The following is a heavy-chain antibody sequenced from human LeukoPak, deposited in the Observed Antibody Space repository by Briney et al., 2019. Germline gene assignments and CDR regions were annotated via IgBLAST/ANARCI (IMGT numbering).Heavy chain of an antibody. CDR2: FDPEDGET. Sequence: ASVKVSCKVSGYTLTELSMHWVRQAPGKGLELTGGFDPEDGETIYAQKFQGRVTMTEDTSTDTAYMELSSLRSEDTAVYYCAAVPLYYYDSSGYYLDWGQGTLVTVSS. CDR3: AAVPLYYYDSSGYYLD. J-gene: IGHJ4*02. V-gene: IGHV1-24*01. D-gene: IGHD3-22*01. CDR1: GYTLTELS.